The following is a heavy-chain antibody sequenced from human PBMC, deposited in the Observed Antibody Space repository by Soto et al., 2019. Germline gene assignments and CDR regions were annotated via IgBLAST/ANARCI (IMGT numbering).Heavy chain of an antibody. Sequence: QVQLVQSGAEVQKPGSSVKVSCKASGGTFSSYAISWVRQAPGQGLEWMGGIIPIFGTANYAQKFQGRVTITADESTSTAYMELSSLRSEDTAVYYCARRRSSGSGVLGWFDPWGQGTLVTVSS. CDR1: GGTFSSYA. CDR3: ARRRSSGSGVLGWFDP. D-gene: IGHD6-19*01. CDR2: IIPIFGTA. V-gene: IGHV1-69*01. J-gene: IGHJ5*02.